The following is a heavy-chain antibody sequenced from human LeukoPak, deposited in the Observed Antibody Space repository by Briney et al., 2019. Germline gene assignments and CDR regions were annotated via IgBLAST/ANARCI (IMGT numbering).Heavy chain of an antibody. D-gene: IGHD4-17*01. CDR1: GYTFTDYY. Sequence: ASVEVSCKAFGYTFTDYYIHWVRLAPGQGLDWMGSINPNSGGSHYAPKFQGRVAMTRDTSISTAYMELNSLRSDDTAFYYCTRGRGITVTTSVLFDFWGQGTLVTVSS. J-gene: IGHJ4*02. CDR3: TRGRGITVTTSVLFDF. V-gene: IGHV1-2*02. CDR2: INPNSGGS.